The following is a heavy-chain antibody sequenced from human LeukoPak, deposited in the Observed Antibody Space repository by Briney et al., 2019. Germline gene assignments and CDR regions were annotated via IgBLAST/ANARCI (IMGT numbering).Heavy chain of an antibody. CDR2: ISGSGGST. CDR1: GFTFSSYA. J-gene: IGHJ3*02. CDR3: AKVPVFSLTISEVVTDDAFDI. D-gene: IGHD3-3*01. Sequence: GGSLRLSCAASGFTFSSYAMNWVRQAPGKGLKWVSAISGSGGSTYYADSVKGRFTISRDNSKNTLYLQMNSLRAEDTAVYYCAKVPVFSLTISEVVTDDAFDIWGQGTIVTVSS. V-gene: IGHV3-23*01.